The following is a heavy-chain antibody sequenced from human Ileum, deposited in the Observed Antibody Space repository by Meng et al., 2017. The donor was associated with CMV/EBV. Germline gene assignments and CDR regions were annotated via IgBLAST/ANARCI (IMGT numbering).Heavy chain of an antibody. Sequence: GESLKISCAASGFTFSSYWMHWVRQAPGKGLVWVSRINSDGSTTSYADSVKGRFTISRDNAKNTLNLQMNSLRAEDTAVYYCAVHISLDYWGQGNRVNVAS. J-gene: IGHJ4*02. V-gene: IGHV3-74*01. CDR1: GFTFSSYW. CDR3: AVHISLDY. CDR2: INSDGSTT.